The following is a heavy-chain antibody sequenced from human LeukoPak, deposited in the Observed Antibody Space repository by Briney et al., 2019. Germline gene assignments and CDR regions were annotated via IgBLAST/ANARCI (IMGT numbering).Heavy chain of an antibody. V-gene: IGHV3-11*04. CDR1: GFTFSDYY. CDR2: IYSSSTTI. CDR3: ARDGGYCSGGSCYNREYFQH. J-gene: IGHJ1*01. Sequence: GGSLRLSCAASGFTFSDYYMSWIRQAPGKGLEWLSYIYSSSTTIYYADSVRGRFTISRDNAKNSLFLQMNSLRAEDTAVYYCARDGGYCSGGSCYNREYFQHWGQGTLVTVSS. D-gene: IGHD2-15*01.